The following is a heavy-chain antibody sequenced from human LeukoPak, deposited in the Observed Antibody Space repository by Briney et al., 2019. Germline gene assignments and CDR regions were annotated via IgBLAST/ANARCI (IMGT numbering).Heavy chain of an antibody. D-gene: IGHD2-2*01. J-gene: IGHJ4*02. Sequence: SETLSLTCTVSGDSISSSNYYWGWIRQPPGKGLEWIGSIYHSGSTYYNPSLKSRVTISVDTSKNQFSLKLSSVTAADTAVYYCARDRSLFVSTGASFDYWGQGTLVTVSS. CDR2: IYHSGST. CDR3: ARDRSLFVSTGASFDY. V-gene: IGHV4-39*07. CDR1: GDSISSSNYY.